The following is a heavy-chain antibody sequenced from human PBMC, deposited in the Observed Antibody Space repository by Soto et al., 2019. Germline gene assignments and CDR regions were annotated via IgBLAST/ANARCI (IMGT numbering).Heavy chain of an antibody. CDR1: GGSFSGYY. CDR2: VNHNGIS. Sequence: QVQLQQWGAGLLKPSETLSLTCAAYGGSFSGYYWTWFRQPPGKGLEWIGEVNHNGISKYNPSLNSRVTISVDISRNQFFLKLNSVTAADTAVYYCARRGGGTEPWGQGALVAVSS. CDR3: ARRGGGTEP. J-gene: IGHJ5*02. V-gene: IGHV4-34*01. D-gene: IGHD3-10*01.